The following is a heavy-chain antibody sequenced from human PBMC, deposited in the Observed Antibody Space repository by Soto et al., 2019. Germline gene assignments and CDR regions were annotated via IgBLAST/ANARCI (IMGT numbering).Heavy chain of an antibody. CDR3: ASIYCSSTSCYEADY. V-gene: IGHV5-51*01. D-gene: IGHD2-2*01. CDR1: GYSLTSYW. CDR2: IYPGDSDT. Sequence: PGESLKISCKGSGYSLTSYWIGWVRQMPGKGLEWMGIIYPGDSDTRYSPSFQGQVTISADKSISTAYLQWSSLKASDTAMYYCASIYCSSTSCYEADYWGQGTLVTAPQ. J-gene: IGHJ4*02.